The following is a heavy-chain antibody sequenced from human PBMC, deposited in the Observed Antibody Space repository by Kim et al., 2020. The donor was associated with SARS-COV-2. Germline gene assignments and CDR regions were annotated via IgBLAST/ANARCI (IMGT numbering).Heavy chain of an antibody. Sequence: GESLKISCKGSGYSFTSYWISWVRQMPGKGLEWMGRIDPSDSYTNYSPSFQGHVTISTDKSISTAYLQWSSLKASDTAMYYFARPTYYYGSGSYNYYYGMDVWGQGTTVTVSS. J-gene: IGHJ6*02. CDR1: GYSFTSYW. CDR2: IDPSDSYT. V-gene: IGHV5-10-1*01. CDR3: ARPTYYYGSGSYNYYYGMDV. D-gene: IGHD3-10*01.